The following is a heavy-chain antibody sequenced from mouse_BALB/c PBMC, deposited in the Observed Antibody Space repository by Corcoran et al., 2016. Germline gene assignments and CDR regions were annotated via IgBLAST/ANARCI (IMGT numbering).Heavy chain of an antibody. J-gene: IGHJ4*01. Sequence: QIQLVQSGPELKKPGETVKISCKASGYTFTNYGMNWVKQAPGKGLKWMGWINTYTGAPTYADDFKGRFAFSLETSASTAYLQINTLKNEDTATYFCAREPYAMDYWGQGTSVTVSS. CDR3: AREPYAMDY. CDR1: GYTFTNYG. V-gene: IGHV9-3-1*01. CDR2: INTYTGAP.